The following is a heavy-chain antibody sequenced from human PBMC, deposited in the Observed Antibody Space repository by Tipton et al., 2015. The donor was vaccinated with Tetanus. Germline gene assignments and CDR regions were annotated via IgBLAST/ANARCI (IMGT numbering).Heavy chain of an antibody. D-gene: IGHD2/OR15-2a*01. J-gene: IGHJ4*02. CDR1: GDSISSGPYS. CDR3: ARAAGFLGLTHDF. Sequence: TLSLTCTVSGDSISSGPYSWSWLRQHPGKGLELIGYIYYSGSTYYNPSLKSRVTISVDTSKNQFSLRLSSVTAADTAVYYCARAAGFLGLTHDFWGRGTLVSVSS. CDR2: IYYSGST. V-gene: IGHV4-30-4*01.